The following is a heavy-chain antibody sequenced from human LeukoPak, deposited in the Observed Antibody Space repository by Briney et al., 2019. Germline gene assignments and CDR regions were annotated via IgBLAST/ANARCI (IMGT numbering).Heavy chain of an antibody. CDR3: ARGHLGLGFLEWLPTLGSSYYYYYGMDV. V-gene: IGHV1-69*01. CDR1: GGTFSSYA. J-gene: IGHJ6*02. Sequence: GASVKVSCKASGGTFSSYAISWVRQAPGQGLEWMGGIIPIFGTANYAQKFQGRVTITADESTSTAYMELSSLRSEDTAVYYCARGHLGLGFLEWLPTLGSSYYYYYGMDVWGQGTTVTVSS. D-gene: IGHD3-3*01. CDR2: IIPIFGTA.